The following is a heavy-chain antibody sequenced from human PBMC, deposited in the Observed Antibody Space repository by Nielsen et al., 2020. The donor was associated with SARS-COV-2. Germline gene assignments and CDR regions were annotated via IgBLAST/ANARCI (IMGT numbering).Heavy chain of an antibody. D-gene: IGHD3-10*01. V-gene: IGHV3-23*01. CDR1: GFTFSSYA. J-gene: IGHJ6*02. CDR2: ISGSGGGA. Sequence: GGSLRLSCAASGFTFSSYAMSWVRQAPGKGLECVSAISGSGGGAYYADSVKGRFTISRDNSKNTLYLQMNSLRAEDAAVYYCAKGNSRLSWFGELALYYYYYGMDVWGQGTTVTVSS. CDR3: AKGNSRLSWFGELALYYYYYGMDV.